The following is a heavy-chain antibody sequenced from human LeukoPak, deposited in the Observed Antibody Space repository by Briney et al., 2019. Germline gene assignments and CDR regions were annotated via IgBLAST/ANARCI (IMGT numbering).Heavy chain of an antibody. CDR2: IGTRGRTL. J-gene: IGHJ4*02. V-gene: IGHV3-11*01. Sequence: GGSLRLSCAVSGFTFRDHYMAWIRQAPGQGLEWIAYIGTRGRTLYFADSVKGRFSASRDDGVNSLFLQMEGLTVEDTAIYYCARRALGPIGAFDHWGQGALVTVSS. D-gene: IGHD5-12*01. CDR1: GFTFRDHY. CDR3: ARRALGPIGAFDH.